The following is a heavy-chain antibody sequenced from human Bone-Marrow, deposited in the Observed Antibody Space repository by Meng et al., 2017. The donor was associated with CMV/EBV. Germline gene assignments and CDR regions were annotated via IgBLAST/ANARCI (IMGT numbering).Heavy chain of an antibody. CDR3: ASYGYTNYFDY. Sequence: SETLSLTCAVYGGSFSGYYWGWIRQPSGKGLEWIGEINHSGSTNYIPSLKSRVTISVDTSKNQFSLKLSSVTAADTAVYYCASYGYTNYFDYWGQGTLVTVSS. CDR2: INHSGST. J-gene: IGHJ4*02. CDR1: GGSFSGYY. D-gene: IGHD1-1*01. V-gene: IGHV4-34*01.